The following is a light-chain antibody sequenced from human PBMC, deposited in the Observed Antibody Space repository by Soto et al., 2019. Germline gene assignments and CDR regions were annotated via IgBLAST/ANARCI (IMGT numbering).Light chain of an antibody. CDR2: DVD. CDR3: CAYTARTTLSWV. J-gene: IGLJ3*02. Sequence: QSALTQPTSVSGSPGQSITISCTGVSSDIGGYNHVSWYQQHPGKVPRLIIYDVDNRPLGVSSRFSGSQSGNMASLTISGLQAEDEADYYCCAYTARTTLSWVFGGGTKLTVL. CDR1: SSDIGGYNH. V-gene: IGLV2-14*03.